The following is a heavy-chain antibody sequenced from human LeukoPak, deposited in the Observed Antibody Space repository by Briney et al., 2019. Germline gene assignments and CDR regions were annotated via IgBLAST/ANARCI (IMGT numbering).Heavy chain of an antibody. V-gene: IGHV3-30*03. Sequence: GGSLRLSCAASGFTFSSYGMHWVRQAPGKGLEWVAGISYDGSSQKYGDSVKGRFTISRDNAKNSLYLQMNSLRAEDTAVYYCARDRSDSKGAIVDIVATTFDYWGQGTLVTVSS. CDR2: ISYDGSSQ. D-gene: IGHD5-12*01. J-gene: IGHJ4*02. CDR1: GFTFSSYG. CDR3: ARDRSDSKGAIVDIVATTFDY.